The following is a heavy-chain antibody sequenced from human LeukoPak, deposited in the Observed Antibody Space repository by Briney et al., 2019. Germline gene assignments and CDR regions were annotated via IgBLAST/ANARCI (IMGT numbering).Heavy chain of an antibody. Sequence: SETLSLTCTVSGGSISGYYWSWIRQPPAKGLEWIGHVLYSGSTTYDPSLKGRVTISVDTSKNQFSLKLSSVTAADTAVYYCARWWSCGGDCYPLDSWGQGTLVTVSS. J-gene: IGHJ4*02. CDR2: VLYSGST. CDR1: GGSISGYY. V-gene: IGHV4-59*01. CDR3: ARWWSCGGDCYPLDS. D-gene: IGHD2-21*02.